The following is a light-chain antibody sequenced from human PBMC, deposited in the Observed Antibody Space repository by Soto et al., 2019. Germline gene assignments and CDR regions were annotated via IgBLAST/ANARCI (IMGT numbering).Light chain of an antibody. CDR2: AVF. J-gene: IGKJ4*01. V-gene: IGKV1-9*01. Sequence: DSQLPQSPSFLSTSVGDRVTITCRASQDISNFLAWFQQKPGRAPKLLIYAVFTLQSGVPSRFSGSGSGAEFTLTISSLQPEDFATYYCQQLDSYPLTFGGGTKV. CDR1: QDISNF. CDR3: QQLDSYPLT.